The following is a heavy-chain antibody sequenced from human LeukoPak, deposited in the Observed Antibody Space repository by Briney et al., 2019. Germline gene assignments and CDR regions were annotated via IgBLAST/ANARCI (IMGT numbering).Heavy chain of an antibody. Sequence: GGSLRLSCAASGFXFSDYYITWIRQAPGKGLEWLSYVSSTGVYTDYADSLKGRFTISRDNARNSLYLQMNSLRAEDTAEYYCARARVNFWSGSYHVTAPADYWGQGTLVTVSS. V-gene: IGHV3-11*06. CDR2: VSSTGVYT. J-gene: IGHJ4*02. CDR3: ARARVNFWSGSYHVTAPADY. CDR1: GFXFSDYY. D-gene: IGHD3-3*01.